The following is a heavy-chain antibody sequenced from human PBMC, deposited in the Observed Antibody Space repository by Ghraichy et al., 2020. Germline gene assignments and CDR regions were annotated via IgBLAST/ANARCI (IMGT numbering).Heavy chain of an antibody. CDR2: VYPADSDT. V-gene: IGHV5-51*01. J-gene: IGHJ4*02. CDR3: ARHRHSSSSDRDL. CDR1: GYYFSSYW. Sequence: GGSLRLSCTGSGYYFSSYWIAWVRQMPGKGLEWMGMVYPADSDTRYSPSFQGRATISADRTSAYLQWDSLKASDTAMYFCARHRHSSSSDRDLWGQGTRVTVS. D-gene: IGHD6-6*01.